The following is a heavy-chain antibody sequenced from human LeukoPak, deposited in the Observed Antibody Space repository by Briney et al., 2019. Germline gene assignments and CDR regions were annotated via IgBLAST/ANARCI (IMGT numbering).Heavy chain of an antibody. CDR3: AKDRDPMPSRGMDV. Sequence: GGSLRLSCAVSGFSVSGYWMTWVRQAPGKGLEWVANIKQDGSEKNYVDSVKGRFTISRDNAENSLFLQMNSLRVEDTAVYYCAKDRDPMPSRGMDVWGQGTTVAVSS. V-gene: IGHV3-7*01. D-gene: IGHD2-2*01. CDR2: IKQDGSEK. J-gene: IGHJ6*02. CDR1: GFSVSGYW.